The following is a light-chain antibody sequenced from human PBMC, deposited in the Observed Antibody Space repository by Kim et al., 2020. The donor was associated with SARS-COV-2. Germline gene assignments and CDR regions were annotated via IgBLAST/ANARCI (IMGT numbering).Light chain of an antibody. CDR2: EDT. Sequence: SYELTQPPSVSVSPGQTASITCSGDKLGDKYVCWYEQKPGQSPVLVIYEDTKRPSGIPERFSGSNSGNTATLTISGTQAMDEADYYCQAWDSSTAVFGGGTQLTVL. J-gene: IGLJ3*02. CDR1: KLGDKY. CDR3: QAWDSSTAV. V-gene: IGLV3-1*01.